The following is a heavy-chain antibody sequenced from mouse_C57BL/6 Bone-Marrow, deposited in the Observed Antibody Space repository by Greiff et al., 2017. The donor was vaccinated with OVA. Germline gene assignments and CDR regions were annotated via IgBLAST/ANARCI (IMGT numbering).Heavy chain of an antibody. Sequence: VHLVESGAEVVRPGASVKLSCKASGYTFTDHYINWVKQRPGQGLEWIAWIYPGSGNTYYNEKFKGKATLTAEKSSNTAYLQLSSLTSEDSAVYFCARDDGYFFEYWGQGTTLTVSS. J-gene: IGHJ2*01. CDR1: GYTFTDHY. D-gene: IGHD2-3*01. CDR3: ARDDGYFFEY. CDR2: IYPGSGNT. V-gene: IGHV1-76*01.